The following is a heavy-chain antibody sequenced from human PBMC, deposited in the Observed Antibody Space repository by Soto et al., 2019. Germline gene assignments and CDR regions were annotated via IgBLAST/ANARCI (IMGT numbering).Heavy chain of an antibody. CDR3: ARDLGSRRRYNWFDP. CDR1: GGPFRGYY. Sequence: TLSLTISVYGGPFRGYYWSWTRPPPGKGLEWIGDINNSGSTNYNPSLKSRVTISVDTSKNQFSLKLSSVTAADTAVYYCARDLGSRRRYNWFDPWGQGTLVNVSA. J-gene: IGHJ5*02. V-gene: IGHV4-34*01. D-gene: IGHD6-13*01. CDR2: INNSGST.